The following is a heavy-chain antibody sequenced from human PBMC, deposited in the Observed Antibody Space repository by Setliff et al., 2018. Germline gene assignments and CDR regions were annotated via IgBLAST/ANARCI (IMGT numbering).Heavy chain of an antibody. CDR3: ARDRQYCSSTSCYTSYFYYYAMDI. D-gene: IGHD2-2*02. CDR1: GGSFSGNY. Sequence: SETLSLTCAVYGGSFSGNYWSWIRQPPGKGLEWIGEINHSGSTNYNPSLKSRVTISLDTSRNQVSLKLSSVTAADTAVYYCARDRQYCSSTSCYTSYFYYYAMDIWGQGTTVTVSS. V-gene: IGHV4-34*01. CDR2: INHSGST. J-gene: IGHJ6*02.